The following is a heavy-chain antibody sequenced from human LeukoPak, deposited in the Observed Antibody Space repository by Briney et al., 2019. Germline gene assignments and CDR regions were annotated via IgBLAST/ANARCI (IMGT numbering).Heavy chain of an antibody. CDR3: TRDTFGARDY. CDR1: GYTFSPYW. Sequence: GGSLSLSCAASGYTFSPYWMHWVRQGPGKGLVWVSRINEDGSSTSYAESVRGRFTISRDNGKNTLYLQMNSLRDEDTAVYYCTRDTFGARDYWGQGTLVTVSS. D-gene: IGHD3-10*01. CDR2: INEDGSST. J-gene: IGHJ4*02. V-gene: IGHV3-74*01.